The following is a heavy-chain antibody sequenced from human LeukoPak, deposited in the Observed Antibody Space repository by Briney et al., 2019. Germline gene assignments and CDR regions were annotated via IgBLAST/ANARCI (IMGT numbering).Heavy chain of an antibody. CDR3: VKGAYDYIEIAYFDY. V-gene: IGHV3-23*01. CDR2: AIGSSGST. CDR1: GFTLNKYA. J-gene: IGHJ4*02. D-gene: IGHD5-12*01. Sequence: GGSLRLSCAACGFTLNKYAMNWVRQAPGKGLEWVSVAIGSSGSTDYADSVKGRFTISRDTSKNTLHLEMNSLRGEDTAIYYCVKGAYDYIEIAYFDYWGQGTRVTVSS.